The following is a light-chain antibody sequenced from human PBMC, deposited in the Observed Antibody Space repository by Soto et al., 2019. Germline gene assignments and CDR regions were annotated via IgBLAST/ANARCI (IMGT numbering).Light chain of an antibody. Sequence: DIQVTQSPPTLSASVGDRVTITCRASQTISTWMAWYQQKPGKAPKLLVYDASTLQSGVASRFGGSGSGTDFTLTISCLQSEDFATYYCQQYYSYPRTFGQGTKVDIK. CDR3: QQYYSYPRT. V-gene: IGKV1-5*01. J-gene: IGKJ1*01. CDR2: DAS. CDR1: QTISTW.